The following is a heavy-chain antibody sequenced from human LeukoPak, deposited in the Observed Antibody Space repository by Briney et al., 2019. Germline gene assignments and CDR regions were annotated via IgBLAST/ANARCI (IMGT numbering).Heavy chain of an antibody. CDR2: ISAYNGRT. D-gene: IGHD6-13*01. CDR1: GYTFTSYA. Sequence: ASVKVSCKASGYTFTSYAITWVRQAPGQGVEWVGWISAYNGRTNYAQNLQDRVTLTIDTSTSTAYMELRSLKSDDTAVYFCARCESGSSWPWELGNNWGQGTPVTVSS. J-gene: IGHJ4*02. V-gene: IGHV1-18*01. CDR3: ARCESGSSWPWELGNN.